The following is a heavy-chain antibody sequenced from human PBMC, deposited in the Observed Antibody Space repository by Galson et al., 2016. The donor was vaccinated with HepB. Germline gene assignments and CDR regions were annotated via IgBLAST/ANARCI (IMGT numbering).Heavy chain of an antibody. CDR3: AKGLYGDYSYFDD. J-gene: IGHJ4*02. Sequence: SLRLSCAASGFTFDDYGMSWVRQAPGKGLEWVAAIAGSGAPTNYADSVKGRFTISRDNSKNTLYLQMNSLRAEDTAVYYCAKGLYGDYSYFDDWGQGTLVTVSS. CDR1: GFTFDDYG. CDR2: IAGSGAPT. D-gene: IGHD4-17*01. V-gene: IGHV3-23*01.